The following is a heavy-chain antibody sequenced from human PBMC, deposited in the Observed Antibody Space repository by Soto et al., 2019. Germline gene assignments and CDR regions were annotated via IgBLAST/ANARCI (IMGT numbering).Heavy chain of an antibody. CDR2: ISGSGGST. CDR3: AKARVATMIVVAINDAFDI. CDR1: GFTFSSYA. J-gene: IGHJ3*02. V-gene: IGHV3-23*01. D-gene: IGHD3-22*01. Sequence: GGSLRLSCAASGFTFSSYAMSWVRQAPGKGLEWVSAISGSGGSTYYADSVKGRFTISRGNSKNTLYLQMNSLRAEDTAVYYCAKARVATMIVVAINDAFDIWGQGTMVTVS.